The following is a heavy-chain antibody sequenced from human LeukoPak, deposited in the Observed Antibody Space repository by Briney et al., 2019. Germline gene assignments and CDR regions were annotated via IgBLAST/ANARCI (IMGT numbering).Heavy chain of an antibody. J-gene: IGHJ4*02. CDR3: AREGTYGDYDVNYFDY. CDR2: IYYSGST. CDR1: GGSISSYY. V-gene: IGHV4-59*01. D-gene: IGHD4-17*01. Sequence: PSETLSLTCTVSGGSISSYYWSWIRQPPGKGLEWIGYIYYSGSTNYNPSLKSRVTISVDTSKNQFSLKLSSVTAADTAVYYCAREGTYGDYDVNYFDYWGQGTLVTVSS.